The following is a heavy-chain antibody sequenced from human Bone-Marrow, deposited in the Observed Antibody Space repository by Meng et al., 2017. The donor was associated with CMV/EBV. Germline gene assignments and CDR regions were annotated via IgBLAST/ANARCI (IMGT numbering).Heavy chain of an antibody. J-gene: IGHJ6*02. CDR3: ARDLSRIVVVPAAIPPYYYYGMDV. CDR2: ISSSSSYI. V-gene: IGHV3-21*01. D-gene: IGHD2-2*02. CDR1: GFTFTDAW. Sequence: GESLKISCAASGFTFTDAWMSWVRQAPGKGLEWVSSISSSSSYIYYADSVKGRFTISRDNAKNSLYLQMNSLRAEDTAVYYCARDLSRIVVVPAAIPPYYYYGMDVWGQGTTVTVSS.